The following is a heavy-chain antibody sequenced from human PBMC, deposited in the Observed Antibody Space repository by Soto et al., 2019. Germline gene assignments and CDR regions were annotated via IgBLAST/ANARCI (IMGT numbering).Heavy chain of an antibody. CDR3: ATPGYSSSWSPGAFDI. V-gene: IGHV5-51*01. D-gene: IGHD6-13*01. CDR2: IYPGDSDT. J-gene: IGHJ3*02. CDR1: GYSFTSYW. Sequence: GESLKISCKGSGYSFTSYWIGWVRQMPGKGLEWMGIIYPGDSDTRYSPSFQGQVIISADKSISTAYLQWSSLKASDTAMYYCATPGYSSSWSPGAFDIWGQGSMVTVSS.